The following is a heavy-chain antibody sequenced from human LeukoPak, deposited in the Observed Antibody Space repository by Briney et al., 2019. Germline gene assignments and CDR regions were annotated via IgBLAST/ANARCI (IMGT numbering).Heavy chain of an antibody. J-gene: IGHJ4*02. CDR3: ARDLPADTGYETHDY. CDR1: GYTFTNYA. V-gene: IGHV1-18*01. Sequence: ASVKVSCKTSGYTFTNYAISWVRQAPGRGLEWVGWTSAYNGNTDYAQKFQGRVTMTTDSSTSTAYMELRSLRSDDTAVYYCARDLPADTGYETHDYWGQGTLVTVSS. D-gene: IGHD5-12*01. CDR2: TSAYNGNT.